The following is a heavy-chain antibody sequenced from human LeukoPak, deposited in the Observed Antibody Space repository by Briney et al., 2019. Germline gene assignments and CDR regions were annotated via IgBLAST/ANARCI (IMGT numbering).Heavy chain of an antibody. CDR1: GFTFSSYG. J-gene: IGHJ6*02. Sequence: GGSLRLSCAASGFTFSSYGMHWVRQAPGKGLEWVAVISYDGSNKYYADSVKGRFTISRDNSKNTLYLQMNSLGAEDTAVYYCAKDQGLLWFGELSRIANYGMDVWGQGTTVTVSS. V-gene: IGHV3-30*18. CDR3: AKDQGLLWFGELSRIANYGMDV. CDR2: ISYDGSNK. D-gene: IGHD3-10*01.